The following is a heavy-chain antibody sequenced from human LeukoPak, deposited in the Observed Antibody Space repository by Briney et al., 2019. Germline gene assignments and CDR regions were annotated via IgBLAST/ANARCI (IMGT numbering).Heavy chain of an antibody. J-gene: IGHJ4*02. CDR3: AREVPSGIAAAGLDY. V-gene: IGHV4-38-2*02. CDR1: GYSISSGYY. Sequence: SETLSLTCAVPGYSISSGYYWGWIRQPPGKGLEWIGSIYHSGSTYYNPSLKSRVTISVDTSKNQFSLKLSSVTAADTAVYYCAREVPSGIAAAGLDYWGQGTLVTVSS. CDR2: IYHSGST. D-gene: IGHD6-13*01.